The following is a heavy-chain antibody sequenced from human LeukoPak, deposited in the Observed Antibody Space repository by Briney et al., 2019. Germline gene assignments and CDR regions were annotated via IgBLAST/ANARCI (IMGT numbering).Heavy chain of an antibody. J-gene: IGHJ3*02. CDR2: INHSGST. CDR1: GGSFSGYY. CDR3: ASGYGGAFDI. Sequence: SETLSLTCAVYGGSFSGYYWSWIRQPPGQGLEWIGEINHSGSTNYNPSLKSRVTISVDTSKNQFSLKLSPVTAADTAVYYCASGYGGAFDIWGQGTMVTVSS. D-gene: IGHD3-10*01. V-gene: IGHV4-34*01.